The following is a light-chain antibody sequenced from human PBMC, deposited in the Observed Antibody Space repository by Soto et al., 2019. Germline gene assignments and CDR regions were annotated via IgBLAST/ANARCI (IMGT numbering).Light chain of an antibody. CDR3: QQYGRSPLT. J-gene: IGKJ2*01. CDR2: GAS. Sequence: EIVLTQSPGTLSLSPGERATLSCRASQSVSSSSLAWYQQKPGQAPRLLIYGASSRATGIPDRFSGSGSGTDFTLTISRPEPEDFAVYYCQQYGRSPLTFGQGTKLEIK. CDR1: QSVSSSS. V-gene: IGKV3-20*01.